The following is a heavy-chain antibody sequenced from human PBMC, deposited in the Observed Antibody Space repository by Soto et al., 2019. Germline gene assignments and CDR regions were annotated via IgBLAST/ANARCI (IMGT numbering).Heavy chain of an antibody. Sequence: PSETLSLTCSVSGDSITTNGYYWGWIRQPPGKGLQWIGNVYWTVSTFSHPSLTSRVFISVDTSKNEFSMRLTSVTAADTAVYYCAKNLPRTGRFDYWGQGTLVTVSS. V-gene: IGHV4-39*01. J-gene: IGHJ4*02. CDR3: AKNLPRTGRFDY. CDR2: VYWTVST. CDR1: GDSITTNGYY.